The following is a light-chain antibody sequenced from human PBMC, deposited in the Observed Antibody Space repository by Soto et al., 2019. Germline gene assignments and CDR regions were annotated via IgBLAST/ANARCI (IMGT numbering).Light chain of an antibody. CDR1: QDISNY. CDR3: QHYGRAPAPWT. Sequence: QMTQSPSSLSASVGYRFTITCRTSQDISNYLARYQQKPGKVPKLLIYAASSLRSGVPSRFTASAFGTDFTLTISSLQPEDVATYYCQHYGRAPAPWTFGQGTTVDIK. J-gene: IGKJ1*01. CDR2: AAS. V-gene: IGKV1-27*01.